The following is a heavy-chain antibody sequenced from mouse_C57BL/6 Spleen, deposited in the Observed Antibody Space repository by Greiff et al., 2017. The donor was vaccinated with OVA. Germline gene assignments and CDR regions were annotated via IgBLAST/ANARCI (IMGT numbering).Heavy chain of an antibody. J-gene: IGHJ3*01. CDR3: ARVLEIYYGYDGFAY. CDR1: GYTFTSYW. CDR2: INPSNGGT. D-gene: IGHD2-2*01. V-gene: IGHV1-53*01. Sequence: VQLQQSGTELVKPGASVKLSCKASGYTFTSYWMHWVKQRPGQGLEWIGNINPSNGGTNYNEKFKSKATLTVDKSSSTAYMQLSSLTSEDSAVYYCARVLEIYYGYDGFAYWGQGTLVTVSA.